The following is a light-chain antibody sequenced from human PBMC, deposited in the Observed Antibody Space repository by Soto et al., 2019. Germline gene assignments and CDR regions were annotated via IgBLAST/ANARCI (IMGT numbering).Light chain of an antibody. CDR1: SSNVGSYNL. CDR3: CSYASSGTYVV. V-gene: IGLV2-23*01. CDR2: EGT. J-gene: IGLJ2*01. Sequence: VLTQPASVSGSPGQSITISCTGTSSNVGSYNLVSWYQQHPGKAPKLMIYEGTKRPSGVSNRFSGSRSGNTASLTISGLQAEDEADYYCCSYASSGTYVVFGGGTK.